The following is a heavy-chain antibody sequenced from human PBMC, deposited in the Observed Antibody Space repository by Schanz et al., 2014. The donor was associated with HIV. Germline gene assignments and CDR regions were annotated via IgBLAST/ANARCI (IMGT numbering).Heavy chain of an antibody. J-gene: IGHJ4*02. V-gene: IGHV3-7*03. Sequence: EVHLVESGGGLIKPGRSLRLSCTASGFTFGDYAMSWFRQAPGKGLEWVANIKLDGSEKYYVDSVKGRFTISRDNTKNSLYLQMNSLRAEDTAVYYCAKGLTIWLQPPFDYWGQGTLVTVSS. CDR2: IKLDGSEK. CDR3: AKGLTIWLQPPFDY. CDR1: GFTFGDYA. D-gene: IGHD5-12*01.